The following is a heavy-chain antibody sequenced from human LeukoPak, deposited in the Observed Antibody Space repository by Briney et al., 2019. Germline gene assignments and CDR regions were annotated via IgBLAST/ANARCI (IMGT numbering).Heavy chain of an antibody. CDR3: ARGASSGWWSTVHIDY. CDR2: ISSNGGST. CDR1: GFTFSSYA. D-gene: IGHD6-19*01. V-gene: IGHV3-64*01. Sequence: PGGSLRLSCAASGFTFSSYAMHWVRQAPGKGLEYVSAISSNGGSTYYANSVKGRFTISRDNSKNTLYLQMGSLRAEDMAVYYCARGASSGWWSTVHIDYWGQGTLVTVSS. J-gene: IGHJ4*02.